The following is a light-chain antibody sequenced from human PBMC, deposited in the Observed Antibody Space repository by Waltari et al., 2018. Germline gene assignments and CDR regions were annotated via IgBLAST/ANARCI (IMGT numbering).Light chain of an antibody. J-gene: IGLJ1*01. Sequence: QSALTQPASVSGSPGQSITISCTGTSRDVGGYNYASWYQQHPGKAPKLMIYEVSNQPSGVSNRFSGSKSGNTASLTISGLQAEDEADYYCSSYTSSSTLYVFGTGTKVTVL. CDR3: SSYTSSSTLYV. V-gene: IGLV2-14*01. CDR2: EVS. CDR1: SRDVGGYNY.